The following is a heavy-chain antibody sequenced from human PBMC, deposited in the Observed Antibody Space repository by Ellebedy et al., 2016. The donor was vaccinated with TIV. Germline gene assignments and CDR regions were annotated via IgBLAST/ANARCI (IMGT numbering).Heavy chain of an antibody. V-gene: IGHV1-46*03. CDR3: ARPPDGGNRWRFFDY. CDR2: INPTGGST. Sequence: AASVNVSCKASGYIFTNYYMHWVRQAPGQGRDGMGKINPTGGSTTYAQKFQGRVTMTRETYTSTVYMELSSLISEDTAVYYCARPPDGGNRWRFFDYWGQGTLVTVSS. D-gene: IGHD4-23*01. J-gene: IGHJ4*02. CDR1: GYIFTNYY.